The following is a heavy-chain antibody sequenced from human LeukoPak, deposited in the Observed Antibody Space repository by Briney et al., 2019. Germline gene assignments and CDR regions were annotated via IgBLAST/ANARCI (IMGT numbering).Heavy chain of an antibody. CDR1: GYTFTSYD. Sequence: ASVKVSCKASGYTFTSYDINWVRQATGQRLEWMGWMNPNSGNTGYAQKFQGRVTMTRNTSISTAYMELSSLRSEDTAVYYCARLRFLEWLLPAYYYYYYMDVWGKGTMVTVSS. CDR3: ARLRFLEWLLPAYYYYYYMDV. V-gene: IGHV1-8*01. J-gene: IGHJ6*03. D-gene: IGHD3-3*01. CDR2: MNPNSGNT.